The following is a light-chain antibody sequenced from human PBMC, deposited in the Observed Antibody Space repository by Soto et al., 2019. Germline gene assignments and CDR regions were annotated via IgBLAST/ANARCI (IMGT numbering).Light chain of an antibody. Sequence: VLAQSPGTLSLSPGERVTLSCRASQTVSSNYLAWYQQKPGQAPRLLIYGASSRATGIPDRFSGSGSGTDFNLTISRLEPEDFAVYYCQQYGSSVSYTFGQGTKLEIK. CDR1: QTVSSNY. V-gene: IGKV3-20*01. CDR3: QQYGSSVSYT. J-gene: IGKJ2*01. CDR2: GAS.